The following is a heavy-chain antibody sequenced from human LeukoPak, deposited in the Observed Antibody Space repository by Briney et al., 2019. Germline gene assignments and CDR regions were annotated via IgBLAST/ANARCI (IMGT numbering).Heavy chain of an antibody. J-gene: IGHJ6*03. CDR1: GFTFDDYG. V-gene: IGHV3-20*04. CDR2: INWNGGST. D-gene: IGHD3-3*01. Sequence: PGGSLRLSCAASGFTFDDYGMSWVRQAPGKGLEWVSGINWNGGSTGYADSVKGRFTISRDNAKNSLYLQTNSLRAEDTALYYCAREYDFWSGYPPRAMDVWGKGTTVTVSS. CDR3: AREYDFWSGYPPRAMDV.